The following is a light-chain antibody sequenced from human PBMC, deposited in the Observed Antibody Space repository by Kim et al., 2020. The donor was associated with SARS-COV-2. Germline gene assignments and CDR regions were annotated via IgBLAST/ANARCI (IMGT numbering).Light chain of an antibody. CDR3: AAWDDSLNGLL. Sequence: GQGVTISCSGSSSNIASNTVNWYQQVPGTAPKLLIYNNDQRPSGVPDRFSASKSGTSASLAINGLQSEDDSHYYCAAWDDSLNGLLFGGGTQLTVL. CDR1: SSNIASNT. CDR2: NND. V-gene: IGLV1-44*01. J-gene: IGLJ2*01.